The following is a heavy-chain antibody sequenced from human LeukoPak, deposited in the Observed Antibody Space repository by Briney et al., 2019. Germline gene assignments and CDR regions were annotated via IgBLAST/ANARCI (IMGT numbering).Heavy chain of an antibody. D-gene: IGHD3-22*01. CDR2: IIPILGIA. J-gene: IGHJ4*02. CDR3: ARDQYYYDSSGTVDY. Sequence: SVKVSCKASGGTFSSYAISWVRRAPGQGLEWMGRIIPILGIANYAQKFQGRVTITADKSTSTAYMELSSLRSEDTAVYYCARDQYYYDSSGTVDYWGQGTLVTVSS. V-gene: IGHV1-69*04. CDR1: GGTFSSYA.